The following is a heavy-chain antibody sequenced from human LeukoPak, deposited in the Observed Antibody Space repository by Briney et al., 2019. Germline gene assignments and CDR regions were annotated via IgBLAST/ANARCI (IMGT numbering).Heavy chain of an antibody. V-gene: IGHV1-2*02. J-gene: IGHJ5*02. CDR1: GFTFTAYH. CDR3: ARGCGWVTTWCFSDRNWFDP. Sequence: ASVKVSCKASGFTFTAYHMHWVRQAPGQGLEWMGWINPNSGGTNYAQKFQGRVTITRNTSISTAYMELSSLRSEDTAVYYCARGCGWVTTWCFSDRNWFDPWGQGTLVTVSS. CDR2: INPNSGGT. D-gene: IGHD4-11*01.